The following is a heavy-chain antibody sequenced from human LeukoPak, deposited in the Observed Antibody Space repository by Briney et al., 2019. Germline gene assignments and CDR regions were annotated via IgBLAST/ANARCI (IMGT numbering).Heavy chain of an antibody. J-gene: IGHJ4*02. Sequence: GGSLRLSYAPSGFTFSSYAMSWVRQAPGKGLEWVSAISGSGGSTYYADSVKGRFTISRDNSKNTLYLQMNSLRAEDTAVYYCAKGGYYDSSGYNYWGQGTLVTVSS. CDR2: ISGSGGST. CDR1: GFTFSSYA. V-gene: IGHV3-23*01. D-gene: IGHD3-22*01. CDR3: AKGGYYDSSGYNY.